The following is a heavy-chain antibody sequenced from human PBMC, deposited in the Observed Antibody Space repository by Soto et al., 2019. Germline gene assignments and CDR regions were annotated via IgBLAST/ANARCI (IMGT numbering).Heavy chain of an antibody. V-gene: IGHV5-51*01. D-gene: IGHD4-17*01. CDR2: IYPGDSDT. J-gene: IGHJ6*02. CDR3: ARVDAGEDYGGNSNWRESYYYYGMAV. CDR1: GYSFTSYW. Sequence: GESLKISCKGSGYSFTSYWIGWVRQMPGKGLEWMGIIYPGDSDTRYSPSIQGQVTISADKSISTAYLQWSSLKASDTAMYYCARVDAGEDYGGNSNWRESYYYYGMAVPGQGTSVTVSS.